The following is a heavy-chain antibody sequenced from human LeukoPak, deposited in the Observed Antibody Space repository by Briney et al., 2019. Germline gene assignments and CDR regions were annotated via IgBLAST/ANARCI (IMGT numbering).Heavy chain of an antibody. CDR2: INHSGST. CDR3: ARHYWQYQLLRYDY. D-gene: IGHD2-2*01. V-gene: IGHV4-34*01. J-gene: IGHJ4*02. Sequence: SETLSLTCAVYGGSFSGYYWSWIRQPPGKGLEWIGEINHSGSTNYNPSLKSRVTISVDTSKNQFSLKLTSVTAADTAVYYCARHYWQYQLLRYDYWGQGTLVTVSS. CDR1: GGSFSGYY.